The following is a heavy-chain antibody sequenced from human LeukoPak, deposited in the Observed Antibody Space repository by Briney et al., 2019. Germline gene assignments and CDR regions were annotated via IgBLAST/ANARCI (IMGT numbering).Heavy chain of an antibody. CDR3: ARDSLRTPDY. J-gene: IGHJ4*02. V-gene: IGHV1-46*01. CDR2: INPSGGST. Sequence: GASVKVSCKASGYTFTSYGISWVRQAPGQGLEWMGIINPSGGSTSYAQKFQGRVTMTRDTSTSTVYMELSSLRSEDTAVYCCARDSLRTPDYWGQGTLVTVSS. CDR1: GYTFTSYG. D-gene: IGHD3-16*02.